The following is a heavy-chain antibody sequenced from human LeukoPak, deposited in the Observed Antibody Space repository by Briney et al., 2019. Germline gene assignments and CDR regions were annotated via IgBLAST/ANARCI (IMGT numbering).Heavy chain of an antibody. V-gene: IGHV3-23*01. Sequence: PGGTLRLSCAASGFTFSSYGMSWVRQAPGKGLEWVSAISGSGGSTYYADSVKGRFTISRDNAKNSLYLQMNSLRAEDTAVYYCARDQVDGAAAGRYYYYMDVWGKGTTVTVSS. J-gene: IGHJ6*03. CDR1: GFTFSSYG. CDR2: ISGSGGST. CDR3: ARDQVDGAAAGRYYYYMDV. D-gene: IGHD6-13*01.